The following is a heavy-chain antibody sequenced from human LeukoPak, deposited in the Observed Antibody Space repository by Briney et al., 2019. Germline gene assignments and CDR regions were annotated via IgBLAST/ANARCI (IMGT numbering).Heavy chain of an antibody. CDR2: ISGSGGST. Sequence: GGTLRLSCAASGFTFSSYGMSWVRQAPGKGLEWVSAISGSGGSTNYADSVKGRFTISRDNSKNMLYLQMNSLRAEDTAVYYCAELGITMIGGVWGKGTTVTISS. D-gene: IGHD3-10*02. V-gene: IGHV3-23*01. CDR3: AELGITMIGGV. CDR1: GFTFSSYG. J-gene: IGHJ6*04.